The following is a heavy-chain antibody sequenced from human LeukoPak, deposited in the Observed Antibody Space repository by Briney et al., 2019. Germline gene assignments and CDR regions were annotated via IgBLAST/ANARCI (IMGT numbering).Heavy chain of an antibody. V-gene: IGHV4-34*01. D-gene: IGHD3-9*01. CDR2: INHSGST. CDR3: ARVTRYFDWLGGWRNYYYGMDV. J-gene: IGHJ6*02. Sequence: SETLSLTCAVYGGSFSGYYWSWIRQPPGKGLEWIGEINHSGSTNYNPSLKSRVTISVDTSKNQFSLKLSSVTAADTAVYYCARVTRYFDWLGGWRNYYYGMDVWGQGTTVTVSS. CDR1: GGSFSGYY.